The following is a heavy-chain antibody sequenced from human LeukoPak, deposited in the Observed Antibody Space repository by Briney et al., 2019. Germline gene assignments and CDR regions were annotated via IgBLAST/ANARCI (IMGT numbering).Heavy chain of an antibody. CDR3: ASPGAYY. CDR1: GFTFCSYA. V-gene: IGHV3-64*01. J-gene: IGHJ4*02. Sequence: RGSPRLSCAASGFTFCSYAMYWVRHAPRKGLEYVSAISSNGGSTYYANSVKGRFTISRDNSKNTLYLQMGSLRAEDMAVYYCASPGAYYWGQGTLVTVSS. CDR2: ISSNGGST.